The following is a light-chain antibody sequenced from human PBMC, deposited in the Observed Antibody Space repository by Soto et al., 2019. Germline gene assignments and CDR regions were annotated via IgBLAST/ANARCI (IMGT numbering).Light chain of an antibody. Sequence: QSVLTQPASVSGSPGQSITSSCTGTSSDVGGYNYVSWYQQHPGKAPKLMISEVSHRPSGVSNRFSGSKSGNTAPLTISGLQAEDEADYYCSSYTTSGTYVFGAGTKVTV. CDR2: EVS. CDR3: SSYTTSGTYV. V-gene: IGLV2-14*01. CDR1: SSDVGGYNY. J-gene: IGLJ1*01.